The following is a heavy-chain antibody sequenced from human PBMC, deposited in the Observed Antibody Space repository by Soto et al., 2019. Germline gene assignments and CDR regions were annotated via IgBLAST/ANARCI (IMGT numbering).Heavy chain of an antibody. CDR1: GFTFDDYA. D-gene: IGHD6-19*01. Sequence: EVQLVESGGGLVQPGRSLRLSCAASGFTFDDYAMHWVRQAPGKGLEWVSGISWNSGSIGYADSVKGRFTISRDNAKNSLYRQMNSLRAEDTALYYCAKGIAVVGTVVNYYFDYWGQGTLVTVSS. V-gene: IGHV3-9*01. CDR3: AKGIAVVGTVVNYYFDY. J-gene: IGHJ4*02. CDR2: ISWNSGSI.